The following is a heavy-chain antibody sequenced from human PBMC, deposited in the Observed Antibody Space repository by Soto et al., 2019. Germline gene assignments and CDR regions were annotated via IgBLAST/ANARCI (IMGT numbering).Heavy chain of an antibody. CDR3: ARGVGDYIPEYFQH. D-gene: IGHD4-17*01. J-gene: IGHJ1*01. CDR2: IYYSGST. Sequence: PSETLSLTCTVSGGSISSGRYYWSWIRQHPGKGLEWIGYIYYSGSTYYNPSLKSRVTISVDTSKNQFSLKLSSVTAADTAVYYCARGVGDYIPEYFQHWGQGTLVTVSS. CDR1: GGSISSGRYY. V-gene: IGHV4-31*03.